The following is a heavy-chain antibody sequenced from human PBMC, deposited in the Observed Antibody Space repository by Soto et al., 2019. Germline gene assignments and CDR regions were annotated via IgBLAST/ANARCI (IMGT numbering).Heavy chain of an antibody. D-gene: IGHD3-10*01. CDR3: ARSFMVPVDVFDY. CDR1: NGSLSSNY. V-gene: IGHV4-59*01. CDR2: IYYSGST. Sequence: SETLSLTCTVSNGSLSSNYWSWIRQSPGKGLEWIGNIYYSGSTNYNPSLKSRVTMSADTSKNQFTLKLSSVTAADTGVYFCARSFMVPVDVFDYWGQGTLVT. J-gene: IGHJ4*02.